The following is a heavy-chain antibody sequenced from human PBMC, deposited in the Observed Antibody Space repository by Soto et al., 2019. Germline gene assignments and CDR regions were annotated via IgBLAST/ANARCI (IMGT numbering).Heavy chain of an antibody. CDR3: ARGGSGYTWFNEF. CDR2: IIPVFQTA. D-gene: IGHD3-22*01. Sequence: VASVKVSCKASGGRFSSYPISWVRQVPGQGLEWMGGIIPVFQTAYYTQRFQGRVTITADESTNTAYMELSSLRSEDTAIYYCARGGSGYTWFNEFWGQGTLVTVSS. V-gene: IGHV1-69*13. J-gene: IGHJ4*02. CDR1: GGRFSSYP.